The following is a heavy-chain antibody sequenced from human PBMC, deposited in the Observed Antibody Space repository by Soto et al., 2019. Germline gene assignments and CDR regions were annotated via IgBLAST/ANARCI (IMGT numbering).Heavy chain of an antibody. CDR1: GYTFTSYG. CDR2: IIPNLGKA. CDR3: AMVRGVITSYYYYGMDV. Sequence: SVKVSCKASGYTFTSYGISWVRQAPGQGLEWMGRIIPNLGKANYAQKFQGRVTITTDKSTSTAYMELSSLRSEDTAVYYCAMVRGVITSYYYYGMDVWGQGTTVTVSS. D-gene: IGHD3-10*01. V-gene: IGHV1-69*04. J-gene: IGHJ6*02.